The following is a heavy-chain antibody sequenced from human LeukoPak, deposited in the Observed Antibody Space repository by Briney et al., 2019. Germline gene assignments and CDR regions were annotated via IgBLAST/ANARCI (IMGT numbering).Heavy chain of an antibody. J-gene: IGHJ1*01. D-gene: IGHD3-22*01. CDR2: ISSSSGYT. CDR3: ARADDSSGWH. CDR1: GFTFSDYY. V-gene: IGHV3-11*06. Sequence: KSGGSLRLSCAASGFTFSDYYMSWIRQAPGKWLEWVSYISSSSGYTNCADSVKGRFTISRDNGKNSLYLQMNSLRAEDTAVYYCARADDSSGWHWGQGTLVTVSS.